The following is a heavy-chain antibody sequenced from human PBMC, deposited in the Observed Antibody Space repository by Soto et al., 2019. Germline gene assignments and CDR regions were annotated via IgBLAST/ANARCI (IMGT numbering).Heavy chain of an antibody. J-gene: IGHJ4*02. Sequence: ESGGGLVQPGGSLRLSCVASGFTFSSYWMRCVRQTPGKGLEWVANIKRDGSEKYYGDSVKGRFTVSRDNAKNSLYLQMNSLRTEDTAVYYCARDDGNRTVDYWGQGTLVTVSS. CDR3: ARDDGNRTVDY. CDR1: GFTFSSYW. CDR2: IKRDGSEK. V-gene: IGHV3-7*03.